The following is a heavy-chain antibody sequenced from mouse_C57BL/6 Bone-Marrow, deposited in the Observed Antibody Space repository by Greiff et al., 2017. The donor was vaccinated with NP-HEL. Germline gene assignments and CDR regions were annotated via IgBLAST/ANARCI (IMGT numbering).Heavy chain of an antibody. CDR3: ARNTTVRDFDY. Sequence: EVQLQQSGPELVKPGASVKISCKASGYTFTDYYMNWVEQSHGKSLEWIGDINPNNGGTSYNQKFKGKATLTVDKSSSTAYMELRSLTSEDSAVYYCARNTTVRDFDYWGQGTTLTVSS. CDR2: INPNNGGT. V-gene: IGHV1-26*01. CDR1: GYTFTDYY. D-gene: IGHD1-1*01. J-gene: IGHJ2*01.